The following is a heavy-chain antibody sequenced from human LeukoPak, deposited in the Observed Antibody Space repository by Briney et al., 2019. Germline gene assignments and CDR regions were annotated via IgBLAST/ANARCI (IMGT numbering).Heavy chain of an antibody. CDR3: ARGVVVAATAKFDY. D-gene: IGHD2-15*01. V-gene: IGHV4-61*01. Sequence: SETLSLTCTVSGGSVSSGSYYWSWIRQPPGKGLEWIGYLYYSGSTNYNPSLKSRVTISVDTSKNQFSLKLSSVTAADTAVYYCARGVVVAATAKFDYWGQGTLVTVSS. CDR1: GGSVSSGSYY. J-gene: IGHJ4*02. CDR2: LYYSGST.